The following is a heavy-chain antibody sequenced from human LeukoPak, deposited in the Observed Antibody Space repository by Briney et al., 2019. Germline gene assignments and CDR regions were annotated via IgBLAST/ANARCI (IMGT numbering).Heavy chain of an antibody. Sequence: ASVKVSCKASGYTFTGYYMNWVRQAPGQGLEWLGRINPNTGGTNFAQSFQGRVTMTRDTSITTAYMELSRLRSDDTAVYYCARVGDGLNDALDIWGQGTMVTVSS. CDR2: INPNTGGT. CDR1: GYTFTGYY. V-gene: IGHV1-2*06. CDR3: ARVGDGLNDALDI. D-gene: IGHD5-24*01. J-gene: IGHJ3*02.